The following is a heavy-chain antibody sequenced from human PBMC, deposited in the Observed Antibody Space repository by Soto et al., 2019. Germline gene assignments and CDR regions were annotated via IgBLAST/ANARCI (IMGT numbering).Heavy chain of an antibody. CDR1: GFTFSSYG. J-gene: IGHJ3*02. V-gene: IGHV3-30*03. CDR2: ISYDGSNK. Sequence: QVQLVESGGGVVQPGRSLRLSCAASGFTFSSYGMHWVRQAPGKGLEWVAVISYDGSNKYYADSVKGRFTISRDNSKNTLYLQMNSLRAEDTAVYYCLLTTVDYYAFDSWGQGTMVTVSS. CDR3: LLTTVDYYAFDS. D-gene: IGHD4-17*01.